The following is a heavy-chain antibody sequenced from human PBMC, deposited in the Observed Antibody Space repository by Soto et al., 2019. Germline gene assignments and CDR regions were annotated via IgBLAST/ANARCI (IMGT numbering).Heavy chain of an antibody. CDR2: ISGSGGST. CDR1: GFTFSSYA. Sequence: GSLRLSCAASGFTFSSYAMSWVRQAPGKGLEWVSAISGSGGSTYYADSVKGRFTISRDNSKNTLYLQMNSLRAEDTAVYYCAKDIHLGELSLVPPAFDIWGQGTMVTVSS. V-gene: IGHV3-23*01. D-gene: IGHD3-16*02. J-gene: IGHJ3*02. CDR3: AKDIHLGELSLVPPAFDI.